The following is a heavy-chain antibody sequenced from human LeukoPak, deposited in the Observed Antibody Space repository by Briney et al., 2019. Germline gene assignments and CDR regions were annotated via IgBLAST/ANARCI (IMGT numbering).Heavy chain of an antibody. CDR2: IKGDGSEK. J-gene: IGHJ5*02. D-gene: IGHD6-19*01. CDR1: GFSISNYW. Sequence: GGSLRLSCAASGFSISNYWMTWVGQAPGKGLECVANIKGDGSEKNYVDSVKGRFTISRDNAKNSLYLQMNSLRAEDTAVYYCVRQAGVSWGQGTLVTVSS. CDR3: VRQAGVS. V-gene: IGHV3-7*01.